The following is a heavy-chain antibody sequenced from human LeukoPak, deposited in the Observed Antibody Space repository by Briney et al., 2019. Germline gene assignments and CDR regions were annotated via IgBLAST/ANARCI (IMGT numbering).Heavy chain of an antibody. D-gene: IGHD3-10*01. J-gene: IGHJ4*02. CDR3: ARHVLVGWVRGSDYFDS. V-gene: IGHV4-4*07. Sequence: PSETLSLTCTVSGGSISSYYWSWIRQPAGKGLEWIGRIYTSGSTNYNPSLKSRVTISIDTSTNQFSLMLNSVTAADTAVYYCARHVLVGWVRGSDYFDSWGQGTLVTVSS. CDR2: IYTSGST. CDR1: GGSISSYY.